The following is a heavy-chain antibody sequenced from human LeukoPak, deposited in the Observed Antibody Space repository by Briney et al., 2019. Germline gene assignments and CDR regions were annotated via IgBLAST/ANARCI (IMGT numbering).Heavy chain of an antibody. D-gene: IGHD2-21*02. J-gene: IGHJ3*02. V-gene: IGHV3-30*18. CDR2: ISYDGSNK. CDR1: GFTFSSYG. Sequence: PGASLRLSCAASGFTFSSYGMHWVRQAPGKGLEWVALISYDGSNKYYADSVKGRFTVSRDNSKNTLYLQMNSLRTEDTAVYYCAKTVEGGDWDAFDIWGQGTMVTVSS. CDR3: AKTVEGGDWDAFDI.